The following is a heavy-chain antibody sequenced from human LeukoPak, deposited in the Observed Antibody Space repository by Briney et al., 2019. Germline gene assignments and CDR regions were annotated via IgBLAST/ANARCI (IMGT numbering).Heavy chain of an antibody. Sequence: SETLSLTCTVSGGSLSSHYWSWIRQPPGKGLEWIGYIYYSGSTNYNPSLKSRVTISVDTSKNQFSLKLSSVTAADTAVYYCARDRGYSGSYPGTFDYWGQGTLVTVSS. CDR1: GGSLSSHY. V-gene: IGHV4-59*11. J-gene: IGHJ4*02. CDR2: IYYSGST. CDR3: ARDRGYSGSYPGTFDY. D-gene: IGHD1-26*01.